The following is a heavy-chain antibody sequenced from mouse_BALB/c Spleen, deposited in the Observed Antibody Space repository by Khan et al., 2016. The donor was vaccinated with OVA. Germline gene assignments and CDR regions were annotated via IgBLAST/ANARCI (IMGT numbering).Heavy chain of an antibody. CDR3: ARLAYYYDSGGFAY. D-gene: IGHD1-1*01. CDR2: VSTGGGYT. V-gene: IGHV5-6*01. Sequence: VQLKESGGDLVKPGGSLKLSCAAPGFTFSTYGMSWVRQTPDKRLEWGATVSTGGGYTYYPDSVKGRFTIPRDNAKNNLYLQMSSLKSEDTAMFCCARLAYYYDSGGFAYWGQGTLVTVSA. CDR1: GFTFSTYG. J-gene: IGHJ3*01.